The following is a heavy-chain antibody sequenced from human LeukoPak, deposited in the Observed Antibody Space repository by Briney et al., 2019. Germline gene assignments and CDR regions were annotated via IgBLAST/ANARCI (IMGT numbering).Heavy chain of an antibody. CDR1: GYTFTSYW. J-gene: IGHJ5*01. Sequence: AGESLKISCQGSGYTFTSYWIGWVRQMPVKGLEWMGSIYPGDSDTKYSPSFQGQVTISVDKSTNTAYLQWKSLKAPDTAMYYCARGDVVRGVSWFDSWGQGALVTVSS. V-gene: IGHV5-51*01. D-gene: IGHD2-21*02. CDR3: ARGDVVRGVSWFDS. CDR2: IYPGDSDT.